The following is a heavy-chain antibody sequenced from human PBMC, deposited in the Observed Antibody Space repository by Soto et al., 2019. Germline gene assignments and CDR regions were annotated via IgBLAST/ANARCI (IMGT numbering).Heavy chain of an antibody. CDR3: FKGAQQGI. Sequence: GGSLRLSCVASGITVSNAWMNWVRQAPGKGLEWVGRIRPKADGGTTDFAAPVKGRFTISRDDTKNTLYLQMNSVETEDTAVYYCFKGAQQGIWGRGTLVTVSS. V-gene: IGHV3-15*05. J-gene: IGHJ4*02. CDR1: GITVSNAW. CDR2: IRPKADGGTT.